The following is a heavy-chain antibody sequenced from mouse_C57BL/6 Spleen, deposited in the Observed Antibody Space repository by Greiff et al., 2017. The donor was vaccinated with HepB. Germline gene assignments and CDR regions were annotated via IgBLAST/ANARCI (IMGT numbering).Heavy chain of an antibody. CDR2: ISYDGSN. CDR1: GYSITSGYY. V-gene: IGHV3-6*01. CDR3: ARMIYYDYDGWFAY. Sequence: DVKLQESGPGLVKPSQSLSLTCSVTGYSITSGYYWNWIRQFPGNKLEWMGYISYDGSNNYNPSLKNRISITRDTSKNQFCLKLNSVTTEDTATYYCARMIYYDYDGWFAYWGQGTLVTVSA. J-gene: IGHJ3*01. D-gene: IGHD2-4*01.